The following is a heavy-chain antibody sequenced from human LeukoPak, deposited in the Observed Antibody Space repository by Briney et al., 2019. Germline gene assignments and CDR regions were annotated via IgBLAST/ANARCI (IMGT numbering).Heavy chain of an antibody. J-gene: IGHJ4*02. CDR1: GFIFSSYE. CDR2: ISSGGSTI. V-gene: IGHV3-48*03. D-gene: IGHD3-10*01. CDR3: ARVGWFGGFYFDY. Sequence: GGSLRLSCAASGFIFSSYEMSWVRQAPGKGLEWVSYISSGGSTIYYADSVKGRFTISRDNAKNSLYLQMNSLRAEDTAVYYCARVGWFGGFYFDYWGQGILVTVSS.